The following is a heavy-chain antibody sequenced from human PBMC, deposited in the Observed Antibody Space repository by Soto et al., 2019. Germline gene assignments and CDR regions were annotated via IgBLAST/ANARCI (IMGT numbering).Heavy chain of an antibody. D-gene: IGHD3-9*01. V-gene: IGHV4-31*03. J-gene: IGHJ4*02. CDR2: IYYSGST. CDR3: ARETKSYYDILTGYPTTDY. Sequence: SESLALTCTVSGGPISSGGYYWSWIRQHPGKGLEWIGYIYYSGSTYYNPSLKSRVTISVDTSKNQFSLKLSSVTAADTAVYYCARETKSYYDILTGYPTTDYWGQGTLVTAPQ. CDR1: GGPISSGGYY.